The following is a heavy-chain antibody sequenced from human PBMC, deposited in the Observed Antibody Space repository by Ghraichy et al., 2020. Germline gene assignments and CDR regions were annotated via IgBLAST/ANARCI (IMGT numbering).Heavy chain of an antibody. J-gene: IGHJ6*02. CDR3: ARAGKSSGWRIPDV. V-gene: IGHV4-31*03. Sequence: SQTLSLTCTVSGGSISSGGYYWSWIRQHPGKGLEWIGYIYYSGSTYYNPSLKSRVTISVDTSKNQFSLKLSSVTAADTAVYYCARAGKSSGWRIPDVWGQGTTVTVSS. CDR1: GGSISSGGYY. D-gene: IGHD6-19*01. CDR2: IYYSGST.